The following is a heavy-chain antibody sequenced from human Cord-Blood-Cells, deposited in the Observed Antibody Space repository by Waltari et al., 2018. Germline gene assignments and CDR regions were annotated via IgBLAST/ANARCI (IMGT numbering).Heavy chain of an antibody. J-gene: IGHJ5*02. CDR1: GGSISSSSSY. CDR2: IYYRGST. D-gene: IGHD3-10*01. CDR3: ARVGGSGSYYNWFDP. V-gene: IGHV4-39*01. Sequence: QLQLQESGPGLVKPSETLSLTCTVSGGSISSSSSYWGWIRQPPGKGLEWIGSIYYRGSTYYNPPLRSQVTRSVDTTKNQVPLKLSSVTAADTAVYYCARVGGSGSYYNWFDPWGQGTLVTVSS.